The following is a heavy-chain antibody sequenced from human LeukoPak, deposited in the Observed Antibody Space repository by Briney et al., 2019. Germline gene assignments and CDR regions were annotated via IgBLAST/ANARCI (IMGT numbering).Heavy chain of an antibody. Sequence: PSETLSLTCAVYGGSFSAYYWSWIRQPPGKGLGWIGEINHSGSTNYNPSIKSRVTISVDTSKNQFPLKLSSVTAADTAVYYCARGAGYYYYGMDVWGQGTTVTVSS. CDR3: ARGAGYYYYGMDV. CDR1: GGSFSAYY. V-gene: IGHV4-34*01. CDR2: INHSGST. D-gene: IGHD2-15*01. J-gene: IGHJ6*02.